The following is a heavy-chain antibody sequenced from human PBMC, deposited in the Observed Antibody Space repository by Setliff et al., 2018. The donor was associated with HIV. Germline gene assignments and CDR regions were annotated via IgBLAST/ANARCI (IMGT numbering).Heavy chain of an antibody. Sequence: PSETLSLTCAVYGGSFSGYYWSWIRQPPGKGLEWIGEINHSGSTNYNPSLTSRVTISVDTSKNQFSLKLSSETAAATAVYYCARRGSGSFHDYYYMDVWGKGTTVTVSS. J-gene: IGHJ6*03. V-gene: IGHV4-34*01. CDR1: GGSFSGYY. CDR2: INHSGST. CDR3: ARRGSGSFHDYYYMDV. D-gene: IGHD3-10*01.